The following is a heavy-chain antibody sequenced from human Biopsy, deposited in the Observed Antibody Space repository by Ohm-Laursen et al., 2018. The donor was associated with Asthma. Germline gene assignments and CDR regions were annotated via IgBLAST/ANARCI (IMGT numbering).Heavy chain of an antibody. V-gene: IGHV3-30*18. J-gene: IGHJ6*02. D-gene: IGHD3-3*01. CDR2: ISYDGSNK. Sequence: SLRLSCSASGFTFGDYCMSWVRQAQGKGLEWVAVISYDGSNKYYADSVKGRFTISRDNSKNTLYLQMNRLRAEDTAVYYCAKGTEGRYDFWSGLSYNYYGMDVWGQGTTVTVSS. CDR3: AKGTEGRYDFWSGLSYNYYGMDV. CDR1: GFTFGDYC.